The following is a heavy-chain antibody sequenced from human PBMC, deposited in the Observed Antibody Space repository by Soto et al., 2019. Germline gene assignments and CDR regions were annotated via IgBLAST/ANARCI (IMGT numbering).Heavy chain of an antibody. CDR3: QRGGYFSYNWFDP. Sequence: SETLSLTCAVSGGSISSSNWWSWVRQPPGKGLEWIGEIYHSGSTNYNPSLKSRVTISVDKSKNQFSLKLSSVTAADTAVYYCQRGGYFSYNWFDPWGQGTLVTVSS. D-gene: IGHD3-22*01. CDR1: GGSISSSNW. J-gene: IGHJ5*02. V-gene: IGHV4-4*02. CDR2: IYHSGST.